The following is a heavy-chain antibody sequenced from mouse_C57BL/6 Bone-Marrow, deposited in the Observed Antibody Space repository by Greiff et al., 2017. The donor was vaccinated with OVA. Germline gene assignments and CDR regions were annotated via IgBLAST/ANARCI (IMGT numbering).Heavy chain of an antibody. CDR1: GYSFTDYN. CDR3: AFYYGSSYRYFDV. V-gene: IGHV1-39*01. J-gene: IGHJ1*03. CDR2: INPNYGTT. Sequence: VQLKHSGPELVKPGASVKISCKASGYSFTDYNMNWVKQSNGKSLEWIGVINPNYGTTSYNQKFKGKATLTVDKSSSTAYMQLNSLTSEDSAVYYCAFYYGSSYRYFDVWGTGTTVTVSS. D-gene: IGHD1-1*01.